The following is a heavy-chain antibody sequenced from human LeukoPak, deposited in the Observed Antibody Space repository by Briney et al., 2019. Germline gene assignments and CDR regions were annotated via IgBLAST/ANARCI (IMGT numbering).Heavy chain of an antibody. Sequence: PSETLSLTCTVPGGSISSSSYNWGWIRQPPGKGLEWIGSIYYSGSTYYNPSLKSRVTISVDTSKNQFSLKLSSVTAADTAVYYCARVGYCSSTSCYKSHYYMDVWGKGTTVTVSS. V-gene: IGHV4-39*07. CDR3: ARVGYCSSTSCYKSHYYMDV. D-gene: IGHD2-2*02. J-gene: IGHJ6*03. CDR2: IYYSGST. CDR1: GGSISSSSYN.